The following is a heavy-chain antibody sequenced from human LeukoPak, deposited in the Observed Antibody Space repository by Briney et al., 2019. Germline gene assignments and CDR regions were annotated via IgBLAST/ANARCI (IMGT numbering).Heavy chain of an antibody. CDR3: ARDLGYNRNYWFDP. J-gene: IGHJ5*02. Sequence: SVKVSCKASGGTFSSYAISWVRQAPGQGLEWMGRIIPILGIANYAQKFQGRVTITADKSTSTAYMELSSLRSEDTAVYYCARDLGYNRNYWFDPWGQGTLVTVSS. D-gene: IGHD1-7*01. CDR1: GGTFSSYA. CDR2: IIPILGIA. V-gene: IGHV1-69*04.